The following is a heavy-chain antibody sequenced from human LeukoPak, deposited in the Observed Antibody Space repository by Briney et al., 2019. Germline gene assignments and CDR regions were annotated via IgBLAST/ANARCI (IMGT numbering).Heavy chain of an antibody. CDR3: ARGGDGYNTRFDY. J-gene: IGHJ4*02. CDR2: INPNYGDT. D-gene: IGHD5-24*01. CDR1: GYTFTGYY. Sequence: ASVKVSCKAPGYTFTGYYIHWVRQAPGQGLEWMGCINPNYGDTIYAQNFRARVTMTRDTSISTAYMELSRLRSDDTAVYYCARGGDGYNTRFDYWGQGTLVTVSS. V-gene: IGHV1-2*02.